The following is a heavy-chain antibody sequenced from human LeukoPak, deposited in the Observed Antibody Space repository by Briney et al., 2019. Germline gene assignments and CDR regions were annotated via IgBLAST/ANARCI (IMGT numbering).Heavy chain of an antibody. Sequence: SETLSLTCTVSGGSISSGSYYWSWIRQPAGKGLEWIGRIYTSGSTNYNPSLKSRVTISVDTSKNQFSLKLSSVTAADTAVYYCARDLLGYSFRGAGNDLGQGTLVTVSS. CDR1: GGSISSGSYY. CDR3: ARDLLGYSFRGAGND. CDR2: IYTSGST. V-gene: IGHV4-61*02. D-gene: IGHD5-18*01. J-gene: IGHJ4*02.